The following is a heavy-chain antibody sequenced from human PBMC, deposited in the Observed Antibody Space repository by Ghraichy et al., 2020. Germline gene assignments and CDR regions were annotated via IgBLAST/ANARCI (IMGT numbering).Heavy chain of an antibody. CDR1: GFTFSSYG. V-gene: IGHV3-30*02. CDR3: AKVFVIRDSSGISLAYYYYGMDV. CDR2: IRYDGSNK. Sequence: LSLTCAASGFTFSSYGMHWVRQAPGKGLEWVAFIRYDGSNKYYADSVKGRFTISRDNSKNTLYLQMNSLRAEDTAVYYCAKVFVIRDSSGISLAYYYYGMDVWGQGTTVTVSS. D-gene: IGHD3-22*01. J-gene: IGHJ6*02.